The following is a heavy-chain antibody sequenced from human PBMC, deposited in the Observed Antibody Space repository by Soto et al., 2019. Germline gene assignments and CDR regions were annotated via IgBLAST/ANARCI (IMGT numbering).Heavy chain of an antibody. CDR3: AKLVTGYYIRPNFDY. CDR1: GFTLSSYA. CDR2: ISGSGGST. D-gene: IGHD3-9*01. V-gene: IGHV3-23*01. Sequence: GGSLRLSCAASGFTLSSYAMSWVRQAPGKGLEWVSAISGSGGSTYYADSVKGRFTISRDNSKNTLYLQMNSLRAEDTAVYYCAKLVTGYYIRPNFDYWGQGTLVTVSS. J-gene: IGHJ4*02.